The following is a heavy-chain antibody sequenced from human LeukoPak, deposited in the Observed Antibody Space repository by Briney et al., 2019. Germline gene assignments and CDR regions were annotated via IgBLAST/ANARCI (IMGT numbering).Heavy chain of an antibody. CDR1: GGSFSGYY. Sequence: SETLSLTCAVYGGSFSGYYWSWLRQPPGKGLEWIGEINHSGSTNYNPSLTSRVTISVDTSKNQFSLKLSSVTAADTAVYYCASLSSSWYPLFDYWGQGTLVTVSS. J-gene: IGHJ4*02. V-gene: IGHV4-34*01. CDR2: INHSGST. CDR3: ASLSSSWYPLFDY. D-gene: IGHD6-13*01.